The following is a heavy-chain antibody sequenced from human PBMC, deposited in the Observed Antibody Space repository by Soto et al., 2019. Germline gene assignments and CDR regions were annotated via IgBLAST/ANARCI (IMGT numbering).Heavy chain of an antibody. V-gene: IGHV1-3*01. D-gene: IGHD6-13*01. CDR2: INAGNGNT. CDR3: ASTRAAAGTRDAFDI. Sequence: ASVKVSCKASGYTFTSYAMHWVRQAPGQRLEWMGWINAGNGNTKYSQKFLGRVTITRDTSASTAYMELSSLRSEDTAVYYCASTRAAAGTRDAFDIWGQGTMVTVSS. J-gene: IGHJ3*02. CDR1: GYTFTSYA.